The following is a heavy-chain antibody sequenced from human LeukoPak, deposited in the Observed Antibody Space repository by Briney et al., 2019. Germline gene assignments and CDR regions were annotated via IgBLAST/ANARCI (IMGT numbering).Heavy chain of an antibody. CDR3: VDPDR. D-gene: IGHD3-22*01. CDR2: MNPNSGNP. CDR1: GYTFSSFD. Sequence: GASVKVSCKASGYTFSSFDINWVRQAPGQGLEWMGWMNPNSGNPGFAQKFQGRVIMTRNTSIATAYMEVTNLRFDDTAVYYCVDPDRWGQGTLVTVSS. V-gene: IGHV1-8*01. J-gene: IGHJ1*01.